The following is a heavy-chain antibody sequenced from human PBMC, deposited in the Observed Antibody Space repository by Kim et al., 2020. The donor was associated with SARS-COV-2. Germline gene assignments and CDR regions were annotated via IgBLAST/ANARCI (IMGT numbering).Heavy chain of an antibody. CDR3: TSDLGDYCAGDCYSRV. CDR1: GFTFSNAW. V-gene: IGHV3-15*01. J-gene: IGHJ6*02. D-gene: IGHD2-21*02. CDR2: IKSKTNGGTT. Sequence: GGSLRLSCAASGFTFSNAWMNWVRQAPGKGLEWVGRIKSKTNGGTTDYGAPVKGRFTISRDDSKHTLYLQMNSLKTEDTAVYYCTSDLGDYCAGDCYSRVWGQGTTVTVSS.